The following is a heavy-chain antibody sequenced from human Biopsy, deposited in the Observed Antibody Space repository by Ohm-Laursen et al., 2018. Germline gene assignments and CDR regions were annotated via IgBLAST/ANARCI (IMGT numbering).Heavy chain of an antibody. D-gene: IGHD3-3*01. J-gene: IGHJ6*02. V-gene: IGHV1-24*01. Sequence: GSSVKVSCKVSEYTLTELPIHWVRQAPGKGLEWMGGFDPEHGETLYAQKFQGRVTMTEDTSTDTAYMELSSLRSEDTAVYYCCCRSPLGVVIRSNKYYYYGMDVWGQGTMVTVSS. CDR1: EYTLTELP. CDR3: CCRSPLGVVIRSNKYYYYGMDV. CDR2: FDPEHGET.